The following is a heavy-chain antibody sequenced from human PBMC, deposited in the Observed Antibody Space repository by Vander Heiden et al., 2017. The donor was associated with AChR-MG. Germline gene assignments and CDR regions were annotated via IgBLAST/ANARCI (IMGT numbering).Heavy chain of an antibody. CDR2: INHSGST. D-gene: IGHD2-15*01. Sequence: QVQLQQWGAGLLKPSETLSLPCAVYGGSISGYYWGRIRQPAGKGLEWIGEINHSGSTNYNPSLKSRVTISVDTAKNQFALKLGSVTAADTAVYYCARGREKRYCSGGSCPRAFDIWCQGTMVTVSS. CDR3: ARGREKRYCSGGSCPRAFDI. J-gene: IGHJ3*02. V-gene: IGHV4-34*01. CDR1: GGSISGYY.